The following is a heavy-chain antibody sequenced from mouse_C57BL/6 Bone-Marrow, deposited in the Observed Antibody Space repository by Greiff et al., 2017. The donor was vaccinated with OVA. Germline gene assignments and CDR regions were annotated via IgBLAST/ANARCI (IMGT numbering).Heavy chain of an antibody. CDR3: ARSGTAQATAY. Sequence: VQLQQSGAELARPGASVKLSCKASGYTFTSYGISWVKQRTGQGLEWIGEIYPRSGNTYYNEKFKGKATLTADKSSSTAYMELRSLTSEDSAVYFGARSGTAQATAYWGQGTLVTVSA. CDR1: GYTFTSYG. D-gene: IGHD3-2*02. CDR2: IYPRSGNT. V-gene: IGHV1-81*01. J-gene: IGHJ3*01.